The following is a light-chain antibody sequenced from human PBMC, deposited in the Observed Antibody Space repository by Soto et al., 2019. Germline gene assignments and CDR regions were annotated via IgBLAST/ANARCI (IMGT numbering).Light chain of an antibody. CDR1: QSVSSSY. V-gene: IGKV3-20*01. CDR3: QQYGSSPRT. J-gene: IGKJ1*01. Sequence: EIVFTQSPGTLSLSPGETATLSCRASQSVSSSYLAWYQQKPGQAPRLLIYGASSRATGIPDRFSGSGSGTDFTLTISRLEPEDFAVYYCQQYGSSPRTFGQGTKVDI. CDR2: GAS.